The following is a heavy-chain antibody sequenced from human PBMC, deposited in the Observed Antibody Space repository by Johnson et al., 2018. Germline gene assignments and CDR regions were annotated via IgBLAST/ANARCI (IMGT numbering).Heavy chain of an antibody. D-gene: IGHD5-18*01. J-gene: IGHJ3*02. CDR1: GFTFSGFW. Sequence: EVQLVETGGGLVQPGGSLRLSCAASGFTFSGFWMTWVRQPGKGLEWVANIKQDGSEKYYVDSVKGRFTISRDNAKNSLYLQMNSLRAEDTAVYYCARVPPMVNDAFDIWGQGTMVTVSS. CDR2: IKQDGSEK. CDR3: ARVPPMVNDAFDI. V-gene: IGHV3-7*01.